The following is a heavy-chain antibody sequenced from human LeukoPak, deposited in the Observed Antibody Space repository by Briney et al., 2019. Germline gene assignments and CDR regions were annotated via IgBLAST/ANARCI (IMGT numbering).Heavy chain of an antibody. CDR3: ARLGAPAHDAFDI. CDR1: GYTFTTYG. CDR2: ISGYNGNI. J-gene: IGHJ3*02. V-gene: IGHV1-18*01. Sequence: ASVKVSCKASGYTFTTYGISWVRQAPGQGLEWMGWISGYNGNINYAQKFQYRVTMTTDTSTSTAYMELRSLRSDDTAVYYCARLGAPAHDAFDIWGQGTMVTVSS. D-gene: IGHD1-26*01.